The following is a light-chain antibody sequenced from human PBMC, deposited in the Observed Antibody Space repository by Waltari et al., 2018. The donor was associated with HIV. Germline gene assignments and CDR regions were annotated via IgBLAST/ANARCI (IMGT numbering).Light chain of an antibody. CDR3: SSYAGSNNLV. Sequence: QSALTQPPSASGSPGQSVTISCTGTSSDVGGYNYVSWYQQHPGKAPKRMFYEVSKRPSGVPDRFFGSKSGNTASLTVSGLQAEDEADYYCSSYAGSNNLVFGGGTKLTVL. J-gene: IGLJ2*01. V-gene: IGLV2-8*01. CDR2: EVS. CDR1: SSDVGGYNY.